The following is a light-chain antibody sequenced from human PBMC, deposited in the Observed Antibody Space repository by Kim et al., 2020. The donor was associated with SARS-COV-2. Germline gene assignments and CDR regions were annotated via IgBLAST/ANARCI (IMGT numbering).Light chain of an antibody. J-gene: IGLJ3*02. CDR1: SSDVGGYNY. CDR2: EVS. V-gene: IGLV2-14*01. Sequence: QSALTQPASVSGSPGQSITISCTGTSSDVGGYNYVSWYQHHPGKAPQLMIYEVSNRPSGVSNRFSGSKSGNTASLTISGLQAEDEADYYCSSHTNSGPVSGGGTQLTVL. CDR3: SSHTNSGPV.